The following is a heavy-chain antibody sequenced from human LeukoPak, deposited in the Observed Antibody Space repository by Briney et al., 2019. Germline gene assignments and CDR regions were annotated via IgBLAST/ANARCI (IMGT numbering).Heavy chain of an antibody. J-gene: IGHJ4*02. CDR1: GFTFDDYG. V-gene: IGHV3-20*04. CDR3: AKDIGSYYDY. Sequence: PGGSLRLSCAAYGFTFDDYGMSWVRQAPGKGLEWVSGINWNGGSTYYADSVKGRFPISTDNSKNTLYLQMNSLRADDTAVYYCAKDIGSYYDYWGQGILVTVSS. CDR2: INWNGGST. D-gene: IGHD3-10*01.